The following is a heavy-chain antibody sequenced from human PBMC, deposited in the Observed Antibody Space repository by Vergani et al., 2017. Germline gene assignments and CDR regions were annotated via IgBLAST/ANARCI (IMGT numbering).Heavy chain of an antibody. CDR1: GFTFSSYS. CDR2: ISSSSYI. D-gene: IGHD3-22*01. Sequence: EVQLVESGGGLVKPGGSLRLSCAASGFTFSSYSMNWVRQAPGKGLEWVSSISSSSYIYYADSVKGRFTISRDNGKNSLYLQMNSLRAEDTAVYYCARMVENPFTRYYYDSSGYYIYYFDYWGQGILVTVSS. V-gene: IGHV3-21*01. CDR3: ARMVENPFTRYYYDSSGYYIYYFDY. J-gene: IGHJ4*02.